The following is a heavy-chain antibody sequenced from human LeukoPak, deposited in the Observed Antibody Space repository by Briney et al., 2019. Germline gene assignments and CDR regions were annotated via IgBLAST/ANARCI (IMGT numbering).Heavy chain of an antibody. CDR2: ISGSGGST. V-gene: IGHV3-23*01. CDR1: GFTFSNYG. D-gene: IGHD2-15*01. Sequence: PGGSLRLSCGVSGFTFSNYGMSWVRQAPGKGLEWVSSISGSGGSTCHADSVKGRFTISRDNSKNTLYLQMNSLRADDTAVYYCASTLGYCSGGSCATNNPFDYWGRGTMVTVSS. CDR3: ASTLGYCSGGSCATNNPFDY. J-gene: IGHJ4*02.